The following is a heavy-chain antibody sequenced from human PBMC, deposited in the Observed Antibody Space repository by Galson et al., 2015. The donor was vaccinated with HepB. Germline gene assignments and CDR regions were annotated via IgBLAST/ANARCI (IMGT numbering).Heavy chain of an antibody. CDR2: ISSSSSYI. V-gene: IGHV3-21*01. D-gene: IGHD3-22*01. CDR3: ARDNPHYDSSGYYWEVYYFDY. J-gene: IGHJ4*02. Sequence: SLRLSCAASGFTFSSYSMNWVRQAPGKGLEWVSSISSSSSYIYYADSVKGRFTISRDNAKNSLYLQMNSLRAEDTAVYYCARDNPHYDSSGYYWEVYYFDYWGQGTLVTVSS. CDR1: GFTFSSYS.